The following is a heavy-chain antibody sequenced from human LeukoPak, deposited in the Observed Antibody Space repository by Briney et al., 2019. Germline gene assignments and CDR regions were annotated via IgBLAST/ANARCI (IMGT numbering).Heavy chain of an antibody. CDR2: INTDGSST. J-gene: IGHJ4*02. D-gene: IGHD1-7*01. CDR1: GFTFSSYW. CDR3: ARSSSSNWNYGI. Sequence: PGGSLRLSCAASGFTFSSYWMHWVRQAPGKGLVWVSRINTDGSSTSYADSVKGRFTISRDNAKNTLYLQMNSLRAEDTAVYYCARSSSSNWNYGIWGQGTLVTVSS. V-gene: IGHV3-74*01.